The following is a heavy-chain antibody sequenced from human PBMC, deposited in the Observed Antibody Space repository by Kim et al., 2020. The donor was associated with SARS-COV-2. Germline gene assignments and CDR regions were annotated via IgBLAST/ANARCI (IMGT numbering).Heavy chain of an antibody. V-gene: IGHV1-69*13. CDR1: GGTFSSYA. D-gene: IGHD5-18*01. Sequence: SVKVSCKASGGTFSSYAISWVRQAPGQGLEWMGGIIPIFGTANYAQKFQGRVTITADESTSTAYMELSSLRPEDTAVYYCASAGQEQLWEDYYYYGMDVWGQGTTVTVSS. J-gene: IGHJ6*02. CDR2: IIPIFGTA. CDR3: ASAGQEQLWEDYYYYGMDV.